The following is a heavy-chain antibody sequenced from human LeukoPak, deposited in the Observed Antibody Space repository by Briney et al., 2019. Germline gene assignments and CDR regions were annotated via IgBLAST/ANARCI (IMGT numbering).Heavy chain of an antibody. CDR3: AKGRAQYYYYLDV. J-gene: IGHJ6*03. CDR2: IIPIFGTA. Sequence: GASVKVSCKASGGTFSSYAISWVRQAPGQGLEWMGGIIPIFGTANYAQKFQGRVTITADKSTSTAYMELSSLRSEDTAVYYCAKGRAQYYYYLDVWGKGTTVTVSS. CDR1: GGTFSSYA. V-gene: IGHV1-69*06.